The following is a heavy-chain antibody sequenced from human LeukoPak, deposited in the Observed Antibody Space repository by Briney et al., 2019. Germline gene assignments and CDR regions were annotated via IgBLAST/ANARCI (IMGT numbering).Heavy chain of an antibody. D-gene: IGHD4-23*01. Sequence: PSETLSLTCTVSGGSIISDDYFWSWIRQPPGKGLEWIGYMYYSGGTYYHPSLQSRVTMSVDTSKNQFSLRLSSVTAADTAVYHCARAAGGNSGDIDYWGQGTLVTVSS. J-gene: IGHJ4*02. V-gene: IGHV4-30-4*01. CDR1: GGSIISDDYF. CDR3: ARAAGGNSGDIDY. CDR2: MYYSGGT.